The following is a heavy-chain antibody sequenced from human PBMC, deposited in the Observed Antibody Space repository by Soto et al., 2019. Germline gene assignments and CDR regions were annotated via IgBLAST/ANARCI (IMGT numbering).Heavy chain of an antibody. Sequence: ASETLSLTCTVSGGSISSSSYYWGWIRQPPGKGLEWIGSIYYSGSTYYNPSLKSRVTISVDTSKNQFSLKLSSVTAADTAVYYCARVSFGRYSYSPTSRFDYWGQGTLVTVSS. J-gene: IGHJ4*02. CDR1: GGSISSSSYY. CDR3: ARVSFGRYSYSPTSRFDY. D-gene: IGHD5-18*01. CDR2: IYYSGST. V-gene: IGHV4-39*01.